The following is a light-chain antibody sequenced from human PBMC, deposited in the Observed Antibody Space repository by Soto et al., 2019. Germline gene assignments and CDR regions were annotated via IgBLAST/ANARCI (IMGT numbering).Light chain of an antibody. J-gene: IGKJ4*01. V-gene: IGKV1-5*03. CDR2: KAS. CDR1: QSISSW. Sequence: DIQMTQSPSTLSASVGDRVTITCRASQSISSWLAWYQQKPGKAPNLLIYKASSLESGVPSRFSGSGSGTEFKLTISSLQPDDFAPYYCQQYNSYPLTCGGGTKVEIK. CDR3: QQYNSYPLT.